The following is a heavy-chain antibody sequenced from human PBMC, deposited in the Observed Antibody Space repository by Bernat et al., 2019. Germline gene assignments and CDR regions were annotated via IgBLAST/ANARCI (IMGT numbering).Heavy chain of an antibody. Sequence: EVQLVESGGGLVQPGGSLRLSCAASGFTFSSYEMNWVRQAPGKGLEWVSYISSSGSTIYYADSVKGRFTISRDNAKNSLYLQMNSLRAEDTAVYYCARGGYCSSTSCYDAFDIWGQGTMVTVSS. CDR2: ISSSGSTI. V-gene: IGHV3-48*03. J-gene: IGHJ3*02. CDR1: GFTFSSYE. CDR3: ARGGYCSSTSCYDAFDI. D-gene: IGHD2-2*01.